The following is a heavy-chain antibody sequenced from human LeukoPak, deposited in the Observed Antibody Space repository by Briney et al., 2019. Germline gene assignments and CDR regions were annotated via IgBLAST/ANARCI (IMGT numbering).Heavy chain of an antibody. D-gene: IGHD3-3*01. Sequence: ASVKVSCKASGYTFTSYGISWVRQAPGQGLECMGWISAYNGNTNYAQKLQGRVTMTTDTSTSTAYMELRSLRSDDTAVYYCARALRWRYFGVATEPPEYFQHWGQGTLVTVSS. J-gene: IGHJ1*01. V-gene: IGHV1-18*01. CDR3: ARALRWRYFGVATEPPEYFQH. CDR1: GYTFTSYG. CDR2: ISAYNGNT.